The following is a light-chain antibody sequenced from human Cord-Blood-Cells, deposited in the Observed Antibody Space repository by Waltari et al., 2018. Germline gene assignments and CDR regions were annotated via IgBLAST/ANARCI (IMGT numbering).Light chain of an antibody. CDR2: DVS. J-gene: IGLJ3*02. CDR1: SSDVGGYNY. CDR3: SSYTSSSTLV. Sequence: QSALTQPASVSGSPGQSITISCPGTSSDVGGYNYVSWYQQHPGKAPKLMIYDVSKRSSGVSNRFSGSKSGNTASLTISGLQAEDEADYYCSSYTSSSTLVFGGGTKLTVL. V-gene: IGLV2-14*01.